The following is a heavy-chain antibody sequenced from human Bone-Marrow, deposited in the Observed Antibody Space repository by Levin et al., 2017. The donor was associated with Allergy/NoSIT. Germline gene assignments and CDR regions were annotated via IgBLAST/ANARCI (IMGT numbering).Heavy chain of an antibody. V-gene: IGHV4-39*07. CDR2: IYYSGST. J-gene: IGHJ4*02. D-gene: IGHD4-11*01. CDR3: ARDLQWKLGWRY. CDR1: GGSISSSSYY. Sequence: SETLSLTCTVSGGSISSSSYYWGWIRQPPGKGLEWIVSIYYSGSTYYNPSLKSRVVISLDTSKNQFSLKLSSVTAADTAVYYCARDLQWKLGWRYWGQGTLVTVSS.